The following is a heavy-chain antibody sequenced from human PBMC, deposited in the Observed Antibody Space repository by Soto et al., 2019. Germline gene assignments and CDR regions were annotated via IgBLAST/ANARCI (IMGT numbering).Heavy chain of an antibody. J-gene: IGHJ5*02. D-gene: IGHD2-2*01. CDR3: ARGSCSSTSCYSFHNWFDP. V-gene: IGHV1-8*01. CDR2: MNPNSGNT. Sequence: ASVKVSCKASGYTFTSYDINWVRQATGQGLEWMGWMNPNSGNTGYAQKFQGRVTMTRNTSISTAYMELSSLRSEDTAVYYCARGSCSSTSCYSFHNWFDPWGQGTLVTVSS. CDR1: GYTFTSYD.